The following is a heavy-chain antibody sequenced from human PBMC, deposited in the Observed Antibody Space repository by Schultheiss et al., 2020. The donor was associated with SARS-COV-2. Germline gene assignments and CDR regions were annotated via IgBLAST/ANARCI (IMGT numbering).Heavy chain of an antibody. CDR2: IYYSGST. CDR1: GGSISSGGYY. D-gene: IGHD3-3*01. CDR3: ARVPEWLLSGYYYYYYMDV. Sequence: SQTLSLTCTVSGGSISSGGYYWSWIRQPPGKGLEWIGYIYYSGSTYYNPSLKSRVTISVDTSKNQFSLKLSSVTAADTAVYYCARVPEWLLSGYYYYYYMDVWGKGTTVTVSS. V-gene: IGHV4-61*08. J-gene: IGHJ6*03.